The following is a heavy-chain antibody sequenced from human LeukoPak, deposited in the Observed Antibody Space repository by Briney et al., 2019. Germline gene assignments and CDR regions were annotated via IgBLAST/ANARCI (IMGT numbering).Heavy chain of an antibody. CDR1: GYSFTNYG. V-gene: IGHV1-18*01. D-gene: IGHD3-16*01. CDR3: ATALRLEALDL. CDR2: INTNNGNT. J-gene: IGHJ3*01. Sequence: ASVKVSCKASGYSFTNYGISWVRQAPGQGLEWMAWINTNNGNTNYAQNVQGRVTMTEDTSTDTAYMELRSLRSEDTAMYYCATALRLEALDLWGHGTMVTVSS.